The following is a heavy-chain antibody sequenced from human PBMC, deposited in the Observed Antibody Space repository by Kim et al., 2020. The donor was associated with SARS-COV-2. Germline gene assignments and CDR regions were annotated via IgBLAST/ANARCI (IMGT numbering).Heavy chain of an antibody. CDR1: GFTFSSYW. V-gene: IGHV3-74*01. D-gene: IGHD3-9*01. J-gene: IGHJ6*02. CDR3: ARPLHDILTGYSQYYYYYGMDV. Sequence: GGSLRLSCAASGFTFSSYWMHWVRQAPGKGLVWVSRINSDGSSTSYADSVKGRFTISRDNAKNTLYLQMNSLRAEDTAVYYCARPLHDILTGYSQYYYYYGMDVWGQGTTVTVSS. CDR2: INSDGSST.